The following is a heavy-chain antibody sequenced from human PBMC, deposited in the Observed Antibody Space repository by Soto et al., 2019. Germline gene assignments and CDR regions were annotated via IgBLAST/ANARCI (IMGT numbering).Heavy chain of an antibody. D-gene: IGHD1-26*01. CDR3: ARDPSLCSKWYYYMYV. V-gene: IGHV3-48*02. CDR1: GFTISGNA. CDR2: ISSSSTNI. J-gene: IGHJ6*03. Sequence: EVQLVESGGGLVQPGGSLRLSCAASGFTISGNAMNWVRQAPGRGLEWVSYISSSSTNIHYADSVRGRFTISRDKPKNSLYLQMNRLIDEYTAVYRCARDPSLCSKWYYYMYVWGKGPTVTFSS.